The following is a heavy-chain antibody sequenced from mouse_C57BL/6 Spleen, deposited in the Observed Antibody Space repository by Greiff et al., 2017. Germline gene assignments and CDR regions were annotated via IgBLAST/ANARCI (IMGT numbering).Heavy chain of an antibody. D-gene: IGHD2-3*01. V-gene: IGHV7-3*01. CDR3: ARSYYDGFDY. J-gene: IGHJ2*01. CDR2: IRNKANGYTT. CDR1: GFTFTDYY. Sequence: EVKLVESGGGLVQPGGSLSLSCAASGFTFTDYYMSWVRQPPGKALEWLGFIRNKANGYTTEYSASVKGRFTISRDNSQSILYLQMNALRAEDSATYYCARSYYDGFDYWGQGTTLTVSS.